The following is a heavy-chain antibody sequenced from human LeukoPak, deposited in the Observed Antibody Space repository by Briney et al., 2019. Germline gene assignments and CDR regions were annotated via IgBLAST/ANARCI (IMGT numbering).Heavy chain of an antibody. Sequence: PSETLSLTCTVSGGSISSYYWSWIRQPPGKGLEWIGYIYYGGSTNYNPSLKSRVTISVDTSKNQFSLKLSSVTAADTAVYYCARDGSGWYSDYYYYGMDVWGQGTTVTVSS. J-gene: IGHJ6*02. CDR3: ARDGSGWYSDYYYYGMDV. CDR2: IYYGGST. V-gene: IGHV4-59*01. D-gene: IGHD6-19*01. CDR1: GGSISSYY.